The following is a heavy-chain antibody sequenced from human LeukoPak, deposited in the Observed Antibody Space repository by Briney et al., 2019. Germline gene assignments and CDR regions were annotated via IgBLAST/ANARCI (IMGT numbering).Heavy chain of an antibody. CDR1: GGTFSSYA. CDR2: IIPIFGTA. V-gene: IGHV1-69*13. CDR3: AKADYYGSGSYSPPYYMDV. D-gene: IGHD3-10*01. Sequence: SVKVSCKASGGTFSSYAISWVRQAPGQGLEWMGGIIPIFGTANYAQKFQGRVTITADESTSTAYMELSSLRSEDTAVYYCAKADYYGSGSYSPPYYMDVWGKGTTVTISS. J-gene: IGHJ6*03.